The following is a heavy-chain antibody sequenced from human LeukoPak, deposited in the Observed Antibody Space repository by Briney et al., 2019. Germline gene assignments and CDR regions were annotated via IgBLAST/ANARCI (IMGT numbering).Heavy chain of an antibody. D-gene: IGHD3-16*01. Sequence: GGSLRLSCAASGFTFSTYSMNWVRQAPGKGLEWVSYISDGGTTIYYADSVRGRFTISRDNAKNLVYLQMNSLRAEDTAVYYCSRGFWGWEVDYWGQGTLVTVSS. CDR2: ISDGGTTI. CDR3: SRGFWGWEVDY. J-gene: IGHJ4*02. V-gene: IGHV3-48*01. CDR1: GFTFSTYS.